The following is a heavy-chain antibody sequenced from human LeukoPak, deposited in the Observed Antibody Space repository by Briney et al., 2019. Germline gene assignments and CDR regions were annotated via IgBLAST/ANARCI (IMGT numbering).Heavy chain of an antibody. J-gene: IGHJ5*02. CDR1: GGTSGSYA. Sequence: SVKVSCKASGGTSGSYAISWVRQAPGQGLEWMGGIIPIFGTANYAQKFQGRVTITADESTSTAYMELSSLRSEDTAVYYCARSYYYDSSGYRGFDPWGQGTLVTVSS. CDR3: ARSYYYDSSGYRGFDP. V-gene: IGHV1-69*13. D-gene: IGHD3-22*01. CDR2: IIPIFGTA.